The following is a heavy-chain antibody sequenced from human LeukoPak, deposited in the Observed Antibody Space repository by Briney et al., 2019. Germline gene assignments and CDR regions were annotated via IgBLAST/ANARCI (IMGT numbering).Heavy chain of an antibody. CDR1: GGSFSGYY. Sequence: PSETLSLTCAVYGGSFSGYYWSWIRQPPGKGLEWIGEINHSGSTNYNPTLKSRVTMSVDTSKNQFSLKLSSVTAADTAVYYCARWYYYDSSGYSFEYWGQGTLVTVSS. D-gene: IGHD3-22*01. J-gene: IGHJ4*02. CDR2: INHSGST. V-gene: IGHV4-34*01. CDR3: ARWYYYDSSGYSFEY.